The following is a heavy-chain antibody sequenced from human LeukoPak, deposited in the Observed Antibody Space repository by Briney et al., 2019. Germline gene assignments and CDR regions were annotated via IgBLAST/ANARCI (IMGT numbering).Heavy chain of an antibody. J-gene: IGHJ4*02. CDR1: NGSISSVPYY. D-gene: IGHD6-6*01. V-gene: IGHV4-61*02. CDR3: ARVASHSSSSRYFDY. CDR2: IYTSGNT. Sequence: SETLSLTCSVSNGSISSVPYYWSWIRQPAGKGLEWIGRIYTSGNTNYSPSLRSRVTISIDTSKNQFSLKLSSVTAADTAVYYCARVASHSSSSRYFDYWGQGTLVTVSS.